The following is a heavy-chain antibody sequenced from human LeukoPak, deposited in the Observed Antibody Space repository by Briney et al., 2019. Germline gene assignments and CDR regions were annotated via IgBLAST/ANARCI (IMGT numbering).Heavy chain of an antibody. CDR3: AKGGYSYGWDYYYMDV. Sequence: ASVKVSCKASGYTFTGYYMHWVRQAPGQGLEWMGWINPNSGGTNYAQKFQGRVTMTRDTSISTAYMELSRLRSDDTAVYYCAKGGYSYGWDYYYMDVWGKGTTVTVSS. CDR2: INPNSGGT. J-gene: IGHJ6*03. V-gene: IGHV1-2*02. D-gene: IGHD5-18*01. CDR1: GYTFTGYY.